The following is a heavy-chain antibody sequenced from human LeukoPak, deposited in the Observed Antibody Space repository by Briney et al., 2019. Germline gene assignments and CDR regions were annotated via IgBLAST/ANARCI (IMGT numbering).Heavy chain of an antibody. Sequence: SETLSLTCAVYGGSFSNYYWSWIRQPPGKGLEWIGEINHSGSTNYDPSLKSRVTISIDTSKNQFSLKLSSVTAADTAVYYCAGDISGYYRFVAFDIWGQGQWSPSLQ. CDR2: INHSGST. CDR3: AGDISGYYRFVAFDI. CDR1: GGSFSNYY. J-gene: IGHJ3*02. D-gene: IGHD3-22*01. V-gene: IGHV4-34*01.